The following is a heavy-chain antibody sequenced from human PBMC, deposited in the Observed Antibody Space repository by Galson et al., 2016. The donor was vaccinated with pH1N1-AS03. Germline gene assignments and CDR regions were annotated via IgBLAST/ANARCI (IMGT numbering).Heavy chain of an antibody. J-gene: IGHJ3*01. V-gene: IGHV3-30*12. Sequence: SLRLSCAASGFPFTNNGMHWARQAPDEGLEWVAGISYHGNNKFYAHSVKVRFTISRDSLQNTLDLQMNSLSAEDSAVYFCARETIRAGEFDLWGRGTVVTVSS. CDR2: ISYHGNNK. CDR3: ARETIRAGEFDL. D-gene: IGHD1-26*01. CDR1: GFPFTNNG.